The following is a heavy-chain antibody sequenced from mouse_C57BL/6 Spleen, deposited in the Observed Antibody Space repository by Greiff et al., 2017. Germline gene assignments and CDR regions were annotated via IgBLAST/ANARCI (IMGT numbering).Heavy chain of an antibody. V-gene: IGHV1-61*01. D-gene: IGHD4-1*02. CDR1: GYTFTSYW. Sequence: QVQLQQPGAELVRPGSSVKLSCKASGYTFTSYWMDWVKQRPGQGLEWIGNIYPSDSETHYNQKFKDKATLTVDKSSSTAYRQLSSLTSEDSAVYYCARSTGTLHFDYWGQGTTLTVSS. CDR2: IYPSDSET. J-gene: IGHJ2*01. CDR3: ARSTGTLHFDY.